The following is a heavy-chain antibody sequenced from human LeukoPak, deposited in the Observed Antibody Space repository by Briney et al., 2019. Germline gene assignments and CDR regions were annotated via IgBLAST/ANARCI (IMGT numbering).Heavy chain of an antibody. CDR3: AISFYGMDV. CDR1: GFTFDDYA. V-gene: IGHV3-23*01. Sequence: PGGSLRLSCAASGFTFDDYAMHWVRQAPGKGLEWVSGISWNSGSTYYADSVKGRLTISRDNSKNTLYLQMNSLRAEDTAVYYCAISFYGMDVWGQGTTVTVSS. D-gene: IGHD3-16*02. CDR2: ISWNSGST. J-gene: IGHJ6*02.